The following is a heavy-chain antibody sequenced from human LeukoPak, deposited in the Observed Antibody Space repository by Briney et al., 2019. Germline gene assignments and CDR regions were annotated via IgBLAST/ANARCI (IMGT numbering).Heavy chain of an antibody. V-gene: IGHV3-23*01. CDR3: AKDRAQQLVLDF. CDR1: GFTFSSYA. J-gene: IGHJ4*02. CDR2: ISGSGGST. Sequence: QPGGSLRLSCAASGFTFSSYAMSWVRQAPGKGLEWVSGISGSGGSTYYADSVKGRFTISRDNSKNTLFLQMNSLRAEDTAVYYCAKDRAQQLVLDFWGQGTLVTVSS. D-gene: IGHD6-13*01.